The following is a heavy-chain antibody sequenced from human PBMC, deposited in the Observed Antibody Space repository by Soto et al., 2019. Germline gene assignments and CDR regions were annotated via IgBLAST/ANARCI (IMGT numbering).Heavy chain of an antibody. CDR3: AREGFSNGFDHVDV. J-gene: IGHJ3*01. V-gene: IGHV1-18*01. D-gene: IGHD5-18*01. CDR2: ISAYSGRT. CDR1: GYKFMNYG. Sequence: ASVKVSCKTSGYKFMNYGIAWVRQAPGQGLEWMGWISAYSGRTNSAQKFQGRITVTIDTSTTTGYMELRRLRSDDTAVYYCAREGFSNGFDHVDVWR.